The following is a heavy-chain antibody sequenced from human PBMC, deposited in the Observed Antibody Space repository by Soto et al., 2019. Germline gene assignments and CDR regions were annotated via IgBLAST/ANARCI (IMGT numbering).Heavy chain of an antibody. Sequence: GASVKGSCKASGGTFSSYAISWVRDAPGQGLEWMGGIIPIFGTANYAQKFQGRVTITADESTSTAYMELSSLSSEDTAVYYCSSGGDTAMVGFDYWGQGTLVTVSS. D-gene: IGHD5-18*01. CDR1: GGTFSSYA. V-gene: IGHV1-69*13. CDR3: SSGGDTAMVGFDY. CDR2: IIPIFGTA. J-gene: IGHJ4*02.